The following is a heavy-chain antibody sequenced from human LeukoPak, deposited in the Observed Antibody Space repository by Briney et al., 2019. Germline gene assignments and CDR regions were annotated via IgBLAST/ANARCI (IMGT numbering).Heavy chain of an antibody. CDR3: ARDPGIAVAGEYYYYGMDV. CDR2: ISAYNGNT. D-gene: IGHD6-19*01. V-gene: IGHV1-18*01. CDR1: GYTFTSYG. J-gene: IGHJ6*02. Sequence: ASVKVSCKASGYTFTSYGISWVRQAPGQGLEWMGWISAYNGNTNYAQKLQGRVTTTTDTSTSTAYMELRSLRSDDTAVYYCARDPGIAVAGEYYYYGMDVWGQGTTVTVSS.